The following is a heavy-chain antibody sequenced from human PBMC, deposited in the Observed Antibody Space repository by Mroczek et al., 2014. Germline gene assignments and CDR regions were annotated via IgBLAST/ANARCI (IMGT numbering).Heavy chain of an antibody. CDR3: ARPIIVVVPAAIEGIGWFDP. D-gene: IGHD2-2*01. CDR1: GGSISSSSYY. J-gene: IGHJ5*02. V-gene: IGHV4-39*01. Sequence: QVQLQQWGPGLVKPSETLSLTCTVSGGSISSSSYYWGWIRQPPGKGLEWIGSIYYSGSTYYNPSLKSRVTISVDTSKNQFSLKLSSVTAADTAVYYCARPIIVVVPAAIEGIGWFDPWGQGTLVTVSS. CDR2: IYYSGST.